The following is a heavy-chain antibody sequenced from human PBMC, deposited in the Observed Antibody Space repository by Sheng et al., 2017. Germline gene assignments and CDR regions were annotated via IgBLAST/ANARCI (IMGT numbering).Heavy chain of an antibody. J-gene: IGHJ4*02. D-gene: IGHD3-10*01. CDR2: IYYSGST. CDR3: ARDLIYYYYSGAPNGRFDY. Sequence: QLQLQESGPGLVKPSETLSLTCTVSGGSISNSYYWGWIRQPPGKGLEWIGSIYYSGSTYYNPSLKSRVTISVDTSKNQFSLKLSSVTAADTAVYYCARDLIYYYYSGAPNGRFDYWGQGNAGHRLL. CDR1: GGSISNSYY. V-gene: IGHV4-39*07.